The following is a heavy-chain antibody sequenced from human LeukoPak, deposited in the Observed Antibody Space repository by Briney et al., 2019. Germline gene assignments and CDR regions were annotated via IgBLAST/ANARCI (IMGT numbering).Heavy chain of an antibody. D-gene: IGHD3-22*01. V-gene: IGHV4-34*01. CDR1: GGSFSGYY. J-gene: IGHJ4*02. CDR2: INHSGST. Sequence: SGTLSLTCAVYGGSFSGYYWSWIRQPPGKGLEWIGEINHSGSTNYNPSLKSRVTISVDTSKNQFSLKLSSVTAADTAVYYCARGGYYDSSGYYQPLDYWGQGTLVTVSS. CDR3: ARGGYYDSSGYYQPLDY.